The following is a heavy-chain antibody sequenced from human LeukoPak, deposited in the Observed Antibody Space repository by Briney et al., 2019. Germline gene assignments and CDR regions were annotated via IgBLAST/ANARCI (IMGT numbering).Heavy chain of an antibody. D-gene: IGHD3-16*01. V-gene: IGHV4-61*01. CDR2: IYYSGST. CDR3: ARADAAMMGLYYYGMDV. Sequence: SETLSLTCTVSGGSVSSGSYYWSWIRQPPGKGLEWIGYIYYSGSTNYNPSLKSRVTISVDTSKNQFSLKLSSVTAADTAVYYCARADAAMMGLYYYGMDVWGQGTTVTVSS. J-gene: IGHJ6*02. CDR1: GGSVSSGSYY.